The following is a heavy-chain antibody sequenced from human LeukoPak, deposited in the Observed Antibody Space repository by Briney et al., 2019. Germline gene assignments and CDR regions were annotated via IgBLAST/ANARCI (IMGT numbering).Heavy chain of an antibody. J-gene: IGHJ4*02. CDR3: ARISRSRDYDY. V-gene: IGHV3-64*01. CDR2: ISSYGGST. D-gene: IGHD6-6*01. Sequence: PGGSLRLSCAASGFNLSSYSMHWVRQAPGKGLEYVSAISSYGGSTYYANSVKDRFTISRDNSKNTVYLQMGSLRTEDMAVYYCARISRSRDYDYWGQGTLVTVSS. CDR1: GFNLSSYS.